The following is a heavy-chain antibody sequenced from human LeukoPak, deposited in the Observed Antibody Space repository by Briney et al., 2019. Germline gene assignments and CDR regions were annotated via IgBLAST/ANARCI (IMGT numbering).Heavy chain of an antibody. CDR1: GFTFSSYE. Sequence: GGSLRLSCAASGFTFSSYEMNWVRQAPGKGLEWVSYISSSGSTIYYADSVKGRFTISRDNSKSTLYLQMSSLRAEDTAMYYCARDRLTTVTTFHFDYWGQGTLVTVSS. V-gene: IGHV3-48*03. CDR3: ARDRLTTVTTFHFDY. D-gene: IGHD4-17*01. CDR2: ISSSGSTI. J-gene: IGHJ4*02.